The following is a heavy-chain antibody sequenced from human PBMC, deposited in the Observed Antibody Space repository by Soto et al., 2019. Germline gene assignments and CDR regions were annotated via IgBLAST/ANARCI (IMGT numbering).Heavy chain of an antibody. CDR2: ISGGAT. V-gene: IGHV3-23*01. CDR1: GFTFRDYG. J-gene: IGHJ4*02. CDR3: TKDSGWTSAD. Sequence: EVQLLESGGGLVQPGGSRRLSCAASGFTFRDYGMSWVRQAPGKGLEWVSGISGGATYYAASVKGRFVISRDDYKNTLYLEIDSLRVEDTAVYYCTKDSGWTSADWGQGPLVTVSS. D-gene: IGHD3-10*01.